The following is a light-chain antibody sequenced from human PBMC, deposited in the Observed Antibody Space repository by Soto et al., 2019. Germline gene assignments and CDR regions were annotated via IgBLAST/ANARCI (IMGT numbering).Light chain of an antibody. CDR2: EVR. J-gene: IGLJ3*02. CDR1: SSNIGNNY. CDR3: SAYTDRSTLV. V-gene: IGLV1-51*01. Sequence: QSVLTQPPSVSVAPGQTVTISCSASSSNIGNNYVSWYLQFQGTAPQNLLYEVRNRPSGISSRCSGCRPGKTASLTISGPQYEDDGDYYCSAYTDRSTLVFGGGTKLTVL.